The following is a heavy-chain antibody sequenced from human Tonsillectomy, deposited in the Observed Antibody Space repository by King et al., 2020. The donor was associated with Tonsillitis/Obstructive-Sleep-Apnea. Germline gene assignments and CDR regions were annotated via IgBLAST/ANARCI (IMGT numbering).Heavy chain of an antibody. CDR2: INHSGST. J-gene: IGHJ5*02. CDR1: GGSFSGYY. CDR3: ARRYFDFWGGSNWVDP. V-gene: IGHV4-34*01. Sequence: VQLQQWGAGLLKPSETLSLTCAVYGGSFSGYYWSWIRQPPGKGLEWIGEINHSGSTNYNPSLKSRVTISVDTSKNQFSLKLSSVTAADTAVYYCARRYFDFWGGSNWVDPWGQGTLVTGSS. D-gene: IGHD3-3*01.